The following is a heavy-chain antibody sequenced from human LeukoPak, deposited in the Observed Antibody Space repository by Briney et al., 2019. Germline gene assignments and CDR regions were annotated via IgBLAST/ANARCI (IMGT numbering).Heavy chain of an antibody. CDR3: ARGDSGNYHYLKSYYYYHYMDV. CDR1: GGSISSHY. D-gene: IGHD1-26*01. J-gene: IGHJ6*03. V-gene: IGHV4-59*11. CDR2: IYYSGST. Sequence: SETLSLTCTASGGSISSHYWSWIRQPPGKGLEWIGYIYYSGSTNYNPSLKSRVTISVDTSKNQFSLKLSSVTAADTAVYYCARGDSGNYHYLKSYYYYHYMDVWGKGTTVTVSS.